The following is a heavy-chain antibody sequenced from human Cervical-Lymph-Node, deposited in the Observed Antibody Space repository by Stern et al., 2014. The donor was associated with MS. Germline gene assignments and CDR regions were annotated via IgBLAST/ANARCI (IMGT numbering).Heavy chain of an antibody. CDR1: GGSISSSGYY. V-gene: IGHV4-61*02. D-gene: IGHD1-26*01. CDR3: ATTRWDLFTWNWFDP. CDR2: IHDSGST. J-gene: IGHJ5*02. Sequence: QVQLVQSGPGLVKPSQTLSLTCTVSGGSISSSGYYWSWIRQPADKGLEWIGRIHDSGSTYYNPSLKSRVPISMDTAKHQFSLKLPSVTAADTAVYYCATTRWDLFTWNWFDPWGQGTLVTVSS.